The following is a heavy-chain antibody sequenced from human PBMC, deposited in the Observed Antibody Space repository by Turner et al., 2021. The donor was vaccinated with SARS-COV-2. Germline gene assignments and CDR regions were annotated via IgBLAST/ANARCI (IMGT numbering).Heavy chain of an antibody. D-gene: IGHD3-3*01. J-gene: IGHJ6*02. V-gene: IGHV4-39*01. CDR3: ASPSVDFWSGSYYGMDV. CDR2: IYYIGST. CDR1: GGSISSSSYY. Sequence: QLQLQESGPGLVKPSETLSLTCTVSGGSISSSSYYWGWIRQPPGKGLEWIGSIYYIGSTYYNPSLKSRVTISVDTSKNQFSLKLSSVTAADTAVYYCASPSVDFWSGSYYGMDVWGQGTTVTVSS.